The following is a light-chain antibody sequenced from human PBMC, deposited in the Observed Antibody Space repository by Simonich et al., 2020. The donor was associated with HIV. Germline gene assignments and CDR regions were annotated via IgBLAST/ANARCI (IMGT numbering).Light chain of an antibody. CDR2: GAS. CDR3: QQYNNWPYT. J-gene: IGKJ2*01. V-gene: IGKV3-15*01. CDR1: QSVSIN. Sequence: EIVMTQSPATLSVSPGERATLFCSAIQSVSINLAWYQHKPGQAPRLLIYGASTRATGIPARFSGSGSGTEFTLTISNMQSEHFAVYYCQQYNNWPYTFGQGTKLEIK.